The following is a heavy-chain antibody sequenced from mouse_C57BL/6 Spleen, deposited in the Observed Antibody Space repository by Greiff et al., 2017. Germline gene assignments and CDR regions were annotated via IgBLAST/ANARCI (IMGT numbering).Heavy chain of an antibody. CDR1: GYTFTSYW. V-gene: IGHV1-72*01. CDR2: IDPNSGGT. D-gene: IGHD2-4*01. CDR3: AREGDDYDGGVDY. Sequence: VQLQQPGAELVKPGASVKLSCKASGYTFTSYWMHWVKQRPGRGLEWIGRIDPNSGGTKYNEKFKSKATLTVDKPSSTAYMRLSSLTSEDAAVYYCAREGDDYDGGVDYWGQGTTLTVSS. J-gene: IGHJ2*01.